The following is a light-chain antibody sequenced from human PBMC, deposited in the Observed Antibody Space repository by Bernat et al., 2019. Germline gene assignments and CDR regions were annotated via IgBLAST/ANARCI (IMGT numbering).Light chain of an antibody. CDR1: QIGSKS. V-gene: IGLV3-21*04. J-gene: IGLJ2*01. CDR2: YDN. CDR3: QVWDTTTDHVI. Sequence: SYVLTQPPSVSLAPGNTARLTCGGNQIGSKSVHWYQQKPGQAPVLVIYYDNNRPSGIPERFSGSNSGDTATLTISRVDAGDEADYYCQVWDTTTDHVIFGGGTKLTVL.